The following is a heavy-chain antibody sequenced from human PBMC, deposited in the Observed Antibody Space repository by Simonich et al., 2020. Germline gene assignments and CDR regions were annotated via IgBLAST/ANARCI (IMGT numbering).Heavy chain of an antibody. CDR3: ASPSGSYAGGHAFDI. V-gene: IGHV4-34*01. J-gene: IGHJ3*02. Sequence: QVQLQQWGAGLLKPSETLSLTCAVYGGSFSGYYWSWIRQPPGKGRGWIGEINHRGSTNYNPSIKSRVTISVDTSKNQFSLKLSSVTAADTAVYYCASPSGSYAGGHAFDIWGQETMVTVSS. CDR2: INHRGST. D-gene: IGHD1-26*01. CDR1: GGSFSGYY.